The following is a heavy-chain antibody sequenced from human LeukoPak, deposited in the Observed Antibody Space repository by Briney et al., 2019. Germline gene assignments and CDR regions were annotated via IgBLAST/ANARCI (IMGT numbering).Heavy chain of an antibody. CDR1: GFTFSNYL. CDR2: IKSDGGSA. V-gene: IGHV3-74*01. Sequence: GGSLRLSCTASGFTFSNYLMHWVRQAPGKGLVWVSHIKSDGGSATYAETVKGRFSVSRDYAKNALYLQMNSLRVEDTAVYCWSRVLNYYNSSGYYFSYWGEGALVTVSP. J-gene: IGHJ4*02. D-gene: IGHD3-22*01. CDR3: SRVLNYYNSSGYYFSY.